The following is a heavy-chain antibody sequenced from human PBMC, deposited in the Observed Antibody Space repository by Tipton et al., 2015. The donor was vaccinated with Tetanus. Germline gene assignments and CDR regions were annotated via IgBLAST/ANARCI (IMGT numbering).Heavy chain of an antibody. J-gene: IGHJ6*02. Sequence: QLVQSGAEMKKPGASVKVSCKASGYTFTGYYMYWVRQAPGQGLEWMGWIDPNSGGTVYAQKFQGRVTMTRDTSISTAYMGLRSLRSDDTAVYYCARDRGDYIYYGMDVWGPGTTVTVS. V-gene: IGHV1-2*02. D-gene: IGHD3-22*01. CDR1: GYTFTGYY. CDR2: IDPNSGGT. CDR3: ARDRGDYIYYGMDV.